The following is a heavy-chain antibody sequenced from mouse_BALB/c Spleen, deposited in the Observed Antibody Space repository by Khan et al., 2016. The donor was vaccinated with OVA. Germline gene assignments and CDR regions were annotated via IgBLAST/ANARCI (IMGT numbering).Heavy chain of an antibody. CDR3: ANNYRYDVYFYY. V-gene: IGHV1S136*01. J-gene: IGHJ2*01. CDR2: IYPFNDDT. Sequence: VQLKQSGPELVKPGASVKMSCKASGYTFTSYVLHWLRQKPGQGLEWIGYIYPFNDDTKYNEKFKGEATLPSDKSSTTAYMELSSLTSEDSVVYYCANNYRYDVYFYYWGQGTTLTVSS. CDR1: GYTFTSYV. D-gene: IGHD2-14*01.